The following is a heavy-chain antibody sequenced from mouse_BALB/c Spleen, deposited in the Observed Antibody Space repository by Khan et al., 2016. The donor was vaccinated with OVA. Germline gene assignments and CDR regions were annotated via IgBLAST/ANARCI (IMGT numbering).Heavy chain of an antibody. V-gene: IGHV2-9*02. CDR3: ARAFYAGAWFAF. J-gene: IGHJ3*01. CDR1: GFSLNSYG. D-gene: IGHD2-12*01. CDR2: IWAGGST. Sequence: QVQLQQSGPGLVAPSQSLSITCTVSGFSLNSYGVHWVRQPPGKGLEWLGVIWAGGSTNHNSALMSRLSISKDNSKSQVFLKMNSLQTVATATYYCARAFYAGAWFAFWGQGTLVTVSA.